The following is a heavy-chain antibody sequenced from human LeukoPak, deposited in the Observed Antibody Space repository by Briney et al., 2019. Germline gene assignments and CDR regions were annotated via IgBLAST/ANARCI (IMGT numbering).Heavy chain of an antibody. Sequence: GASVKVSCKASGYTFTGYYMHWVRQAPGQGLEWMGWINPNSGGTNYAQKFQGRVTMTRDTSISTAYMELSRLRSDDTAVYYCARRRSSGWYQSDAFDIWGQGTMVTVSS. CDR3: ARRRSSGWYQSDAFDI. V-gene: IGHV1-2*02. CDR2: INPNSGGT. CDR1: GYTFTGYY. J-gene: IGHJ3*02. D-gene: IGHD6-19*01.